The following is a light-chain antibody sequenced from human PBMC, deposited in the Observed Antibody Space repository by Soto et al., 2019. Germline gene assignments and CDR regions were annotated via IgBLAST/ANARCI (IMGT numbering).Light chain of an antibody. CDR3: QQYNNWPPIT. CDR2: GAS. V-gene: IGKV3-15*01. CDR1: QNVDSN. J-gene: IGKJ5*01. Sequence: EIGLTQSPGTLSFSAGERATLSSRASQNVDSNYLAWYQQKPGQAPRLLIYGASTRATGIPARFSGSGSGTEFTLTISSLQSEDFAVYYCQQYNNWPPITFGQGTRLEIK.